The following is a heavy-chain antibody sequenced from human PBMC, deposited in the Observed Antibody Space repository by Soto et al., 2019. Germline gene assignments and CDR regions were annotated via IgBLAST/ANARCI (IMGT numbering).Heavy chain of an antibody. J-gene: IGHJ1*01. Sequence: GGSLRLSCAASGFTFSGSAMHWVRQASGKGLEWVGRIRSKANSYATAYAASVKGRFTISRDDSKNTAYLQMNSLKTEDTAVYYCTRHLEGYGWDPEHWGQGTLVTVSS. CDR2: IRSKANSYAT. V-gene: IGHV3-73*01. CDR1: GFTFSGSA. D-gene: IGHD1-26*01. CDR3: TRHLEGYGWDPEH.